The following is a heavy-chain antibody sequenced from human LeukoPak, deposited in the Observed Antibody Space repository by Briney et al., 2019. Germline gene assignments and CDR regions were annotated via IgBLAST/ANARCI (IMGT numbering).Heavy chain of an antibody. J-gene: IGHJ5*02. CDR2: INPNSGGT. CDR3: ARDRYSGYSEINWFDP. CDR1: GYTFTGYY. V-gene: IGHV1-2*06. Sequence: GASVKVSCKASGYTFTGYYMHWVRQAPGQGLEWMGRINPNSGGTNYAQKFQGRVTMTRDTSISTAYMELSRLRSDDTAVYYCARDRYSGYSEINWFDPWGQGTLVTVSS. D-gene: IGHD5-12*01.